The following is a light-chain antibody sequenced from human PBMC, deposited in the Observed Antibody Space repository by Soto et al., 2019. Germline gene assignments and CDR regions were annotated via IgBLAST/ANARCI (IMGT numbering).Light chain of an antibody. V-gene: IGLV1-40*01. J-gene: IGLJ1*01. CDR3: QSYDSSLSGYV. CDR1: SSNIGAGYE. Sequence: QSVLTQPPSVSEAPGQRVTISCTGSSSNIGAGYEAPWYQQVPGTAPKLLIYENNNRPSGVPDRFSGSKSGTSASLAITGVQAEDEAEYYCQSYDSSLSGYVFGTGTKLTVL. CDR2: ENN.